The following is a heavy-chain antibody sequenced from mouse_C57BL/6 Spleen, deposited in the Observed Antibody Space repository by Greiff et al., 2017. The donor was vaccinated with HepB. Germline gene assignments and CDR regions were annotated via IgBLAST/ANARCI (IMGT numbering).Heavy chain of an antibody. V-gene: IGHV3-6*01. Sequence: EVKLMESGPGLVKPSQSLSLTCSVTGYSITSGYYWNWIRQFPGNKLEWMGYISYDGSNNYNPSLKKRISITRDTSKNQFFLKLNSVTTEDTATYYCARGLLRPWFAYWGQGTLVTVSA. D-gene: IGHD1-2*01. CDR1: GYSITSGYY. J-gene: IGHJ3*01. CDR2: ISYDGSN. CDR3: ARGLLRPWFAY.